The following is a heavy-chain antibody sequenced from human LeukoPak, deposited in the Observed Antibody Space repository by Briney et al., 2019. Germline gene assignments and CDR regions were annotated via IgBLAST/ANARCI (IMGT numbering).Heavy chain of an antibody. CDR1: GFTFSSYA. CDR3: AKVGLVAAPYYFDY. D-gene: IGHD2-15*01. CDR2: IRYDGSNT. Sequence: GGSLRLSCAASGFTFSSYAMHWVRQAPGKGLEWVAFIRYDGSNTYYADSVKGRFTISRDNSKNTLYLQMNSLRAEDTAVYYCAKVGLVAAPYYFDYWGQGTLVTVSS. J-gene: IGHJ4*02. V-gene: IGHV3-30*02.